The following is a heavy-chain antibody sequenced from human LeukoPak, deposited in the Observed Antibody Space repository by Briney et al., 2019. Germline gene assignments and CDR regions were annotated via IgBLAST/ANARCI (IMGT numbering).Heavy chain of an antibody. CDR3: ARLEQQLAGYYYYYYMDV. Sequence: SETLSLTCTISGGSVSDYYWSWIRQSPGKGLEWIGYIYHTGSTSYSPSLKSRVTISADTSQNQFSLKLSSVTAADTAVYYCARLEQQLAGYYYYYYMDVWGKGTTVTISS. CDR2: IYHTGST. D-gene: IGHD6-13*01. CDR1: GGSVSDYY. V-gene: IGHV4-59*02. J-gene: IGHJ6*03.